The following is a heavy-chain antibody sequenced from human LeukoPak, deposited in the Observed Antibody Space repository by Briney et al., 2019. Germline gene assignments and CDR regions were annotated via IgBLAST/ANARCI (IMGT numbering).Heavy chain of an antibody. D-gene: IGHD4-17*01. V-gene: IGHV1-8*01. CDR1: GYTFTSYD. J-gene: IGHJ4*02. CDR3: ALDYGDSWFDY. Sequence: ASVKVSCKASGYTFTSYDINWVGQATGQGVEGMGWVNPNSGYTGHTQKFQGRVTLTRDTSISTAYMELSSLRSEDTAVYYCALDYGDSWFDYWGQGTLVTVSS. CDR2: VNPNSGYT.